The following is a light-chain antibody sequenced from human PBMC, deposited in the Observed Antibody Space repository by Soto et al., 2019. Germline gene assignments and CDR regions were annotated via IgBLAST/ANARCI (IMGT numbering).Light chain of an antibody. CDR2: DAS. Sequence: DIQMTQSPSTLSASIGDRVTITCRASQSISNWLAWYQQKPGKAPKLLIYDASTLESGVPSRFSASGLGTEFTLTISSLQSEDFATYYCQQYNGYSWTFGQGTKVELK. J-gene: IGKJ1*01. CDR3: QQYNGYSWT. CDR1: QSISNW. V-gene: IGKV1-5*01.